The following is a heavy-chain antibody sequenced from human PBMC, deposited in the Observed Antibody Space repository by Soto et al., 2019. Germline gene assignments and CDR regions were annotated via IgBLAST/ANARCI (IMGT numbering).Heavy chain of an antibody. J-gene: IGHJ4*02. Sequence: PGGSLRLSCAASGFTFSTYSMNWVRQAPGKGLEWVADITTSSSFRFYADSLKGRFTISRDDAKNSLYLQMNSLRVEDTGVYYCARDLGVALATLTLDSWGQGTLVTVPS. CDR3: ARDLGVALATLTLDS. D-gene: IGHD2-15*01. V-gene: IGHV3-21*01. CDR1: GFTFSTYS. CDR2: ITTSSSFR.